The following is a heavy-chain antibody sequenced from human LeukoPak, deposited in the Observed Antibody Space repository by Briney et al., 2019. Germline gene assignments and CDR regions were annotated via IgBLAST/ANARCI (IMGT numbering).Heavy chain of an antibody. CDR1: GGSISTYY. CDR3: GLGDTYYNGMDV. J-gene: IGHJ6*02. D-gene: IGHD3-9*01. CDR2: IFHSGTT. Sequence: SETLSLTCAVSGGSISTYYWSWVRQPPGKGLEWIGYIFHSGTTDYNPSLKSRVTISLDTSKSQFSLRLSSVTAADTAVYYCGLGDTYYNGMDVWGQGTTVTVSS. V-gene: IGHV4-59*01.